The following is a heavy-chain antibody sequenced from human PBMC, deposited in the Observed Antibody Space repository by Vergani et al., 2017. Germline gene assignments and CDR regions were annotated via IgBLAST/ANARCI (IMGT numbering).Heavy chain of an antibody. V-gene: IGHV1-46*01. CDR2: INPSGGST. CDR3: ARVRDGYNSLGYYFDY. CDR1: GYTFTSYY. D-gene: IGHD5-24*01. Sequence: QVQLVQSGAEVKKPGASVKVSCKASGYTFTSYYMHWVRQAPGQGLEWMGIINPSGGSTSYAQKFQGRVTMTRDTSTSTVYMELSSLRSEDTAVYYCARVRDGYNSLGYYFDYWGQGTLVTVSS. J-gene: IGHJ4*02.